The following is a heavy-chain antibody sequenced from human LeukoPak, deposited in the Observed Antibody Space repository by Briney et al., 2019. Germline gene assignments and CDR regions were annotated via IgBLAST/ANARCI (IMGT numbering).Heavy chain of an antibody. CDR1: GGSISSYY. CDR3: ARDRGDSSGHFDY. Sequence: PSETPSFTCTVSGGSISSYYWSWIRQPAGKGLEWIGRIYTSGSTNYNPSLKSRVTISVDKSKNQFSLKLSSVTAADTAVYYCARDRGDSSGHFDYWGQGTLVTVSS. D-gene: IGHD3-22*01. CDR2: IYTSGST. J-gene: IGHJ4*02. V-gene: IGHV4-4*07.